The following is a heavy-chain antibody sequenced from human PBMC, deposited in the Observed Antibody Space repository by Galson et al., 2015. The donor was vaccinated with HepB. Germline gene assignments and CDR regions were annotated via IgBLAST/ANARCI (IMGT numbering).Heavy chain of an antibody. CDR2: INGVNGNT. V-gene: IGHV1-3*01. J-gene: IGHJ4*02. D-gene: IGHD3-22*01. Sequence: SVKVSCKASGCIFTSYAIHWVRQAPGQRLEWMGWINGVNGNTKYSQKFQGRVTITRDTSASTAYMELSSLRSEDTAVYYCARDVYDSSGYSSFDYWGQGTLITVSS. CDR1: GCIFTSYA. CDR3: ARDVYDSSGYSSFDY.